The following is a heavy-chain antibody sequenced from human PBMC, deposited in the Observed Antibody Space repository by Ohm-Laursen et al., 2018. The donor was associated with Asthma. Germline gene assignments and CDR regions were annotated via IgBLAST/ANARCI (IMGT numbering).Heavy chain of an antibody. J-gene: IGHJ4*02. Sequence: SLRLSCAASGYSFSLYSIHWIRQAPGKGLQWVASISTASTFIYYADSVRGRFTTSRDNSKNTLSLQMNSLRAEDTAVYYCAREQLYWSGYYASDFDYWGQGTLVTVSS. V-gene: IGHV3-21*01. CDR1: GYSFSLYS. CDR3: AREQLYWSGYYASDFDY. CDR2: ISTASTFI. D-gene: IGHD3-3*01.